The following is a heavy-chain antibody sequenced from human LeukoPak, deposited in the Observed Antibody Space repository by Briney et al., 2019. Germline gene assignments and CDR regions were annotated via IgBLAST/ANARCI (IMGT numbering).Heavy chain of an antibody. CDR2: IKQDGSEK. CDR1: GFTFSSYW. V-gene: IGHV3-7*01. CDR3: AREGKVYSSSWYDAFDI. J-gene: IGHJ3*02. Sequence: GGSLRLSCAASGFTFSSYWMSWVRQAPGKGLEWVANIKQDGSEKYYVDSVKGRFTISRDNAKNSLYLQMNSLRAEDTAVYYCAREGKVYSSSWYDAFDIWGQGTMVTVSS. D-gene: IGHD6-13*01.